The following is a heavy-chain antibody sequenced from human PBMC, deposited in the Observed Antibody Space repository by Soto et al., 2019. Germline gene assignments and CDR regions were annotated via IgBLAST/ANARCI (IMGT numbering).Heavy chain of an antibody. D-gene: IGHD6-6*01. V-gene: IGHV4-30-4*01. J-gene: IGHJ5*02. Sequence: SETLSLTCSVSGGSVDSVNHYWSWIRQPPGKGLEWIGCIYNGGHTFYNPSLKSRVKILVDKSRNQFSLRLSSVTAADTAVYFCATSEYSSLSINWFDPWGQGALVTSPQ. CDR3: ATSEYSSLSINWFDP. CDR2: IYNGGHT. CDR1: GGSVDSVNHY.